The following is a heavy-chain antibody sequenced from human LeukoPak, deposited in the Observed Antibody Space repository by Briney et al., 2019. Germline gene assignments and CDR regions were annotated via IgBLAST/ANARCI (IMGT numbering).Heavy chain of an antibody. V-gene: IGHV4-59*01. D-gene: IGHD6-13*01. CDR2: IYYSGST. CDR3: ARDGSSWPFDY. CDR1: GGSISSYY. J-gene: IGHJ4*02. Sequence: SETLSLTCTVSGGSISSYYWSWIRQPPGKGLEWIGYIYYSGSTNYNPSLKSRVTISVDTSKNQFSLKLSSVTAADTAVCYCARDGSSWPFDYWGQGTLVTVSS.